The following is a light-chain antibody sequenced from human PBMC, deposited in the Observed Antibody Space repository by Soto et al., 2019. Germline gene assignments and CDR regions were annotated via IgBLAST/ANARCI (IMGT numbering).Light chain of an antibody. V-gene: IGKV1-39*01. Sequence: SLSASVGDRVTITCRASQSISSYLNWYQQKPGKAPKLLIYAASSLQSGVPSRFSGSGSGTDFTLTISSLQPEDFATYYCQQSYSTPYTFGQGTKVDIK. CDR2: AAS. CDR1: QSISSY. J-gene: IGKJ2*01. CDR3: QQSYSTPYT.